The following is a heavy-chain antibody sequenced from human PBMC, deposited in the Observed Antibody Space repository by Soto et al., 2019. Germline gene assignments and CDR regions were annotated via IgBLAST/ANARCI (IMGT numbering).Heavy chain of an antibody. J-gene: IGHJ4*02. V-gene: IGHV3-21*01. D-gene: IGHD6-6*01. CDR1: GFTFRTYN. CDR2: ISSSSSYI. CDR3: ARQHPSSSRHFGH. Sequence: PGGSLRLSXAASGFTFRTYNMIWVRQAPGKGLEWVSSISSSSSYIYYADSVKGRFTISRDNAKNSLYLQMNSLRAEDTAVYYCARQHPSSSRHFGHWGQGSRVTVSS.